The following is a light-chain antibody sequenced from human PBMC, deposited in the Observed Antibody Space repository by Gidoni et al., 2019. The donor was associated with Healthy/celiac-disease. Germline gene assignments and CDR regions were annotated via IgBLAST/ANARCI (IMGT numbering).Light chain of an antibody. Sequence: IVLTQSPATLSLSPGERATLPCRASQSVSSYLAWYQQTPGKAPRLLIYDASNRAAGIPARFSGSGSGTDFTLTISSLEPEDFAVYYFQQRSNWFTFGPGTKVDIK. V-gene: IGKV3-11*01. J-gene: IGKJ3*01. CDR1: QSVSSY. CDR3: QQRSNWFT. CDR2: DAS.